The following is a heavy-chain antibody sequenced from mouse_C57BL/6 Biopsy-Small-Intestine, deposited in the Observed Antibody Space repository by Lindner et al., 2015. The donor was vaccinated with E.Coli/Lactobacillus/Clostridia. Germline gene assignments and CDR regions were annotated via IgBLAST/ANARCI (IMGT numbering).Heavy chain of an antibody. J-gene: IGHJ3*02. Sequence: SVKVSCKASGFTFTDYGFTWVRQAPGQGLECLGWISAYNGRTHSAQNFQDRLTLTTESSTSTAYMDLRSLTSDDTAIYFCARARDSGGWPWCDYDMWGQGTMVTVSS. CDR1: GFTFTDYG. V-gene: IGHV1-77*01. CDR3: ARARDSGGWPWCDYDM. CDR2: ISAYNGRT. D-gene: IGHD2-3*01.